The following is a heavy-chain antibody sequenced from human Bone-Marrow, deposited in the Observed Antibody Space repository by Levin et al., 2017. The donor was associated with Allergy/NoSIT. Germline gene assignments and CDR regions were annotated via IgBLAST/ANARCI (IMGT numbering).Heavy chain of an antibody. D-gene: IGHD2-15*01. Sequence: LPGGSLRLSCAVSGFTFSDHYMDWVRQVPGKGLEWVARSRNKANGYTTKYAASVEDRFTISRGVSQNSLYLQMNSLKIEDTAVYYCARGGLCGGGTCYSDYFDYWGQGALVTVSS. CDR2: SRNKANGYTT. CDR1: GFTFSDHY. J-gene: IGHJ4*02. V-gene: IGHV3-72*01. CDR3: ARGGLCGGGTCYSDYFDY.